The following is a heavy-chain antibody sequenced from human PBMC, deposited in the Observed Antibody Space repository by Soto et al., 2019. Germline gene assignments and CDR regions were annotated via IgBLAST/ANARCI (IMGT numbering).Heavy chain of an antibody. Sequence: ASVKVSCKASGYTFTGYYMHWVRQAPGQGLEWMGWINPNSGGTNYAQKFQGWVTMTRDTSISTAYMELSRLRSDDTAVYYCASRGVYCSGGSCYSGMDVWGQGTTVTVSS. CDR3: ASRGVYCSGGSCYSGMDV. CDR2: INPNSGGT. J-gene: IGHJ6*02. CDR1: GYTFTGYY. D-gene: IGHD2-15*01. V-gene: IGHV1-2*04.